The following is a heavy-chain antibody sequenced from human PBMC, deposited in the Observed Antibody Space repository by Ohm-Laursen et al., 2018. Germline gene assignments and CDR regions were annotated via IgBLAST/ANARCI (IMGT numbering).Heavy chain of an antibody. CDR2: ITSSGSTI. CDR1: GFTFSNFE. Sequence: SLRLSCAASGFTFSNFEMNWVRQAPGKGLEWISYITSSGSTIHYADSVRGRFTISRDNAKNSLYLQMNNLRADDTAVYYCAREFATSHWFDPWGQGTLVTVSS. CDR3: AREFATSHWFDP. J-gene: IGHJ5*02. D-gene: IGHD1-26*01. V-gene: IGHV3-48*03.